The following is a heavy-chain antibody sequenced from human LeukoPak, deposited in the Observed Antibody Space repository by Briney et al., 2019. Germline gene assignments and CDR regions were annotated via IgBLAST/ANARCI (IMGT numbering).Heavy chain of an antibody. Sequence: SETLSLTCAVYCGSFSGYYWSWIRQPPGKGLEWIGEINHSGSTNYNPSLKSRVTISVDTSKNQFSLKLSSVTAADTAVYYCARGLSVVVPAAIVWFDPWGQGTLVTVSS. D-gene: IGHD2-2*01. V-gene: IGHV4-34*01. CDR2: INHSGST. CDR3: ARGLSVVVPAAIVWFDP. CDR1: CGSFSGYY. J-gene: IGHJ5*02.